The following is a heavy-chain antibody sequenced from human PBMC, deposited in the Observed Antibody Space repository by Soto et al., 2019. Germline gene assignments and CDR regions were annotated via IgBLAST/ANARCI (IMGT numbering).Heavy chain of an antibody. Sequence: QVQLQESGPGLVMPSETLSLTCTVSGGSVSSGSNYWSWIRQPPGKGLQWIGYIYYSGSTNYNRPLVTPVTLSVDTAKSLCPLKPSTSLSLDTAVYSCGGFTPRRYFYFWGHVTLVAVS. V-gene: IGHV4-61*01. CDR2: IYYSGST. J-gene: IGHJ4*01. CDR3: GGFTPRRYFYF. CDR1: GGSVSSGSNY.